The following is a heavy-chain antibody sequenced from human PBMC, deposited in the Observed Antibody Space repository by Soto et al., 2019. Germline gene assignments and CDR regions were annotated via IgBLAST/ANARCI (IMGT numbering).Heavy chain of an antibody. V-gene: IGHV4-59*01. D-gene: IGHD6-19*01. CDR1: GGSISSYY. CDR2: IYYSGST. Sequence: PSETLSLTCTVSGGSISSYYWSWIRQPPGKGLEWIGYIYYSGSTNYNPPLKSRVTISVDTSKNQFSLKLTSVTAADTAVYYCARDRGSGWLTFDYWGQGTLVTVSS. CDR3: ARDRGSGWLTFDY. J-gene: IGHJ4*02.